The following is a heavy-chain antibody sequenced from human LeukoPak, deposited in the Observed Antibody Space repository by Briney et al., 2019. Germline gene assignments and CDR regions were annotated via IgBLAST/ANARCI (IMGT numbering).Heavy chain of an antibody. V-gene: IGHV4-61*10. D-gene: IGHD5-24*01. CDR3: ASEMATNLFDY. CDR1: GGSISSGSYY. Sequence: SETLSLTCTVSGGSISSGSYYWSWIRQPAGKGLEWIGYIYYSGSTNYNPSLKSRVTISVDTSKNQFSLKLSSVTAADTAVYYCASEMATNLFDYWGQGTLVTVSS. CDR2: IYYSGST. J-gene: IGHJ4*02.